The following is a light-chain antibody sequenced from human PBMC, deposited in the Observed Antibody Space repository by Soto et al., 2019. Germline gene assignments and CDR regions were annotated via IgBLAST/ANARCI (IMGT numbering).Light chain of an antibody. V-gene: IGKV3-15*01. CDR3: QQYNNWWT. Sequence: EIVMTQSPATLSVSPGERATLSCRASQSVSSNLSWSQQKPGQAPRLLIYGASTRATGIPTRFSGSGSGTEFTITISSLQSEDFAVYYCQQYNNWWTFGQGTKVEIK. J-gene: IGKJ1*01. CDR1: QSVSSN. CDR2: GAS.